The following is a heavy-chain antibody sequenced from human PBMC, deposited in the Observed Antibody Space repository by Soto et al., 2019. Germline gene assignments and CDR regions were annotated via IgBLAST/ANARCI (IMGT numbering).Heavy chain of an antibody. CDR2: IYHSGST. V-gene: IGHV4-30-2*01. Sequence: QLQLQESGSGLVKPSQTLSLTCAVSGGSISSGGYSWSWIRQPPGKGLEWIGYIYHSGSTYYNPSLKSRVTISVDRSKNQFSLKLSSVTAADTAVYYCARAGFLEWLSTPYFDYWGQGTLVTVSS. D-gene: IGHD3-3*01. J-gene: IGHJ4*02. CDR1: GGSISSGGYS. CDR3: ARAGFLEWLSTPYFDY.